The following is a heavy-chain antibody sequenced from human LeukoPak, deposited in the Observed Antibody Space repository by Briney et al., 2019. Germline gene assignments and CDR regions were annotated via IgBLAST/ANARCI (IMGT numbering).Heavy chain of an antibody. CDR2: IYTSGST. CDR1: GASISSGSYY. Sequence: SQTLSLTCTVSGASISSGSYYWNWIRQPAGKGLEWIGRIYTSGSTNYNPSLKSRVTVSLDTSKNQCSLKLSSVTAADMAVYYCASRTPDDYYYYMDVWGKGTTVTVSS. J-gene: IGHJ6*03. V-gene: IGHV4-61*02. D-gene: IGHD2-2*01. CDR3: ASRTPDDYYYYMDV.